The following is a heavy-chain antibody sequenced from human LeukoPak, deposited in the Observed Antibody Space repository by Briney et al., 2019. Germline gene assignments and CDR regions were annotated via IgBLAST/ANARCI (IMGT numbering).Heavy chain of an antibody. V-gene: IGHV4-59*08. CDR1: GGSMRSYY. D-gene: IGHD3-10*01. J-gene: IGHJ5*02. Sequence: SETLSLTCTVSGGSMRSYYWSWIRQPPGKGLEGIGYVYYSGSINYNPSLKSRLTISVDTSKKYFSLRLTSVTAADTAVYYCARHSNSAVIIGDWFDPWGQGTLVTVSS. CDR2: VYYSGSI. CDR3: ARHSNSAVIIGDWFDP.